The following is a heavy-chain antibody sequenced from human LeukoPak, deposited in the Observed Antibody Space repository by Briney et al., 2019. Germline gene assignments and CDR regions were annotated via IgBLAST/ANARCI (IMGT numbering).Heavy chain of an antibody. CDR2: IWYDGSNK. V-gene: IGHV3-33*06. CDR3: AKEQWALWVLDY. Sequence: GGSLRLSCAASGFTFSSYGMHWVRQAPGKGLEWVAVIWYDGSNKYYADSVKGRFTISRDNSKNTLYLQMNSLRAEDTAVYYCAKEQWALWVLDYWGQGTLVTASS. J-gene: IGHJ4*02. CDR1: GFTFSSYG. D-gene: IGHD3-16*01.